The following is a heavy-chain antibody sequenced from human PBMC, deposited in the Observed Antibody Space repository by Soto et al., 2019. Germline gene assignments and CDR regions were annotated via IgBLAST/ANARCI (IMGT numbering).Heavy chain of an antibody. CDR2: IIPIFGTA. Sequence: SVKVSCKASGGTFSSYAISWVRQAPGQGLEWMGGIIPIFGTANYAQKFQGRVTITADESTSTAYMELSSLRSEDTAVYYCARVDCSSTSCYYYYGMDVWGQGTTVTVSS. CDR3: ARVDCSSTSCYYYYGMDV. J-gene: IGHJ6*02. CDR1: GGTFSSYA. D-gene: IGHD2-2*01. V-gene: IGHV1-69*13.